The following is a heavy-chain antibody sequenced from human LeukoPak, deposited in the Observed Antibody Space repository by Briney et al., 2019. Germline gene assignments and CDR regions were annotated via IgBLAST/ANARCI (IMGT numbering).Heavy chain of an antibody. CDR3: ARVWILSDASWFDP. J-gene: IGHJ5*02. Sequence: KASETLSLTCTVSGGSISSYYWSWIRQPAGKGLEWIVRIYTSGSTNYNPSLKSRVTMSVDTSKNQFSLKLSSVTAADTAVYYCARVWILSDASWFDPWGQGTLVTVSS. D-gene: IGHD2-2*03. V-gene: IGHV4-4*07. CDR2: IYTSGST. CDR1: GGSISSYY.